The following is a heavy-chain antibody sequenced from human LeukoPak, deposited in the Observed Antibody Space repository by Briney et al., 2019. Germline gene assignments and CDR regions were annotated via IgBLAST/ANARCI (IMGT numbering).Heavy chain of an antibody. CDR3: RGYSDSSGPHTDACDI. D-gene: IGHD3-22*01. J-gene: IGHJ3*02. CDR2: INHSGST. V-gene: IGHV4-34*01. Sequence: SETLSHTCAVSGESFSGYYWTWIRLPPGKGLEWIGEINHSGSTNYNPSPKSRVTISVDTSKNQFSLMLSSVSAADTAVYYCRGYSDSSGPHTDACDIWGQGTMVTVSS. CDR1: GESFSGYY.